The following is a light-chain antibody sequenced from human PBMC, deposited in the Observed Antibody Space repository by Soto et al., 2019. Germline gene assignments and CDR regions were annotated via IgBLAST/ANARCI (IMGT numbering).Light chain of an antibody. V-gene: IGKV1-9*01. J-gene: IGKJ1*01. CDR3: QQLNSYPPGT. Sequence: DIQLTQSPSFLSASVGDRVTITCRASQGISSYLAWYQQKPGKAPKLLIYAASTLQSGVPSRFSGSGSGTEFTLTISSLQPEDFATYYCQQLNSYPPGTFGQGTKVEI. CDR2: AAS. CDR1: QGISSY.